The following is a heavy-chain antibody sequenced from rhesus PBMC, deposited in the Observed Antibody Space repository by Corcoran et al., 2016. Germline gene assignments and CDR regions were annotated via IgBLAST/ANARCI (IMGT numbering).Heavy chain of an antibody. CDR3: ARDGREAAGTFFDY. CDR2: ISYRGVS. Sequence: QVQLQESGPGLVKPSETLSLTCAVSGYSISSGYGWSWIRQPPGKGLEWIGYISYRGVSYSTPSVKIRVTISIDTSKNQFSLKLNSGTAADTAVDYWARDGREAAGTFFDYWGQGVLGTVSS. J-gene: IGHJ4*01. V-gene: IGHV4-127*01. CDR1: GYSISSGYG. D-gene: IGHD6-31*01.